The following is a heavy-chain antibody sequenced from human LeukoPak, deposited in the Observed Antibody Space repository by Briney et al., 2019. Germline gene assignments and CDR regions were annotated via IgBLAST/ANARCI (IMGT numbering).Heavy chain of an antibody. CDR2: IYTSGST. V-gene: IGHV4-4*07. D-gene: IGHD2-2*01. J-gene: IGHJ6*03. CDR3: ARVRGESVVPAARYYYYYYMDV. CDR1: GDSISSYY. Sequence: SETLSLTCTVSGDSISSYYWSWIRQPAGKGLEWIGRIYTSGSTNYNPSLKSRVTMSVDTSKNQFSLKLSSVAAADTAVYYCARVRGESVVPAARYYYYYYMDVWGKGTTVTVSS.